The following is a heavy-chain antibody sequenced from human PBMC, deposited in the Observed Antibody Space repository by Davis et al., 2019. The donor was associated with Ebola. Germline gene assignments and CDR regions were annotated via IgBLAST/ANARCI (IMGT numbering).Heavy chain of an antibody. CDR3: VRSFAYTNYGGYGWDV. CDR2: ISGSGGST. Sequence: GESLKISCAASGFTFSSYGMHWVRQAPGKGLEWVSAISGSGGSTYYADSVKGRFTISRDNSKNTLYLQMNSLRAEDTAVYYCVRSFAYTNYGGYGWDVWGQGTTVTVSS. V-gene: IGHV3-23*01. D-gene: IGHD4-11*01. CDR1: GFTFSSYG. J-gene: IGHJ6*02.